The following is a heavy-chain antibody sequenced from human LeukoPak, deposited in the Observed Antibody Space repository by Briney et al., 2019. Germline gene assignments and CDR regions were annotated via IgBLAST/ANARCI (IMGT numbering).Heavy chain of an antibody. Sequence: ASVKVSCKASGYSFTDYYMHWVRQAPGQGLEWMGWINPNSGGTNSAQKFQGRVTMTRDTSITTVYMEVSWLTSDDTAIYYCARAVRLHGGPYLIGPWGQGTLVTVYS. J-gene: IGHJ5*02. CDR2: INPNSGGT. D-gene: IGHD2-21*01. CDR1: GYSFTDYY. CDR3: ARAVRLHGGPYLIGP. V-gene: IGHV1-2*02.